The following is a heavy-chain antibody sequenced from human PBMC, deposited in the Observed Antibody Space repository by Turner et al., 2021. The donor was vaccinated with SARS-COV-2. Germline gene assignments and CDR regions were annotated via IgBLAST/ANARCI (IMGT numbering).Heavy chain of an antibody. V-gene: IGHV4-34*01. CDR2: INHSGST. D-gene: IGHD1-26*01. Sequence: QVQLQQWGAGLLKPSETLSLTCAVYGGSFSAYYWSWIRQPPGKGLEWIGEINHSGSTNYNPSLKSRVTISVDTSKNQFSLKLSSVTAADTAVYYCARHSPELRGDYFDYWGQGTLVTVSS. CDR1: GGSFSAYY. CDR3: ARHSPELRGDYFDY. J-gene: IGHJ4*02.